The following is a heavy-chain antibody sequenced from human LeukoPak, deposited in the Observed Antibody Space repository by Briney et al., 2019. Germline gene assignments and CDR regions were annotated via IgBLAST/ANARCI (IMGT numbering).Heavy chain of an antibody. D-gene: IGHD5-24*01. J-gene: IGHJ3*02. V-gene: IGHV4-34*01. Sequence: PGGTLRLSCTASGFTFSTYEMNWIRQPPGKGLEWIGEINHSGSTNYNPSLKSRVTISVDTSKNQFSLKLSSVTAADTAVYYCARATRDGYNYRGDAFDIWGQGTMVTVSS. CDR3: ARATRDGYNYRGDAFDI. CDR1: GFTFSTYE. CDR2: INHSGST.